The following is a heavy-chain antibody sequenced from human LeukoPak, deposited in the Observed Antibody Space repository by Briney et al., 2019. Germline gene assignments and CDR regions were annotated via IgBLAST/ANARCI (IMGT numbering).Heavy chain of an antibody. J-gene: IGHJ4*02. CDR3: ARAVDTTWRYFDY. CDR2: IIPILGIA. Sequence: SVKVSCKATGGTFSSYAISWVRQARGQGLEWMGRIIPILGIANYAQKFQGRVTITADKSTSTAYMELSSLRSEDTAVYYCARAVDTTWRYFDYWGQGTLVTVSS. V-gene: IGHV1-69*04. D-gene: IGHD3-3*01. CDR1: GGTFSSYA.